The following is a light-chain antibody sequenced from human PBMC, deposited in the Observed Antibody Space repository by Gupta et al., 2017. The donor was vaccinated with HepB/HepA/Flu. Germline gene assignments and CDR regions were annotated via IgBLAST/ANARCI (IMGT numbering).Light chain of an antibody. CDR1: QNLLFSDGNTF. V-gene: IGKV2-30*01. J-gene: IGKJ4*01. CDR2: RVS. CDR3: VQGTHCPLT. Sequence: VMTQSPLSLPVTRGQSASISCRSSQNLLFSDGNTFLHWFQQRPGQSPRRLIYRVSNRDSGVPDRFSGSGSGTDFTLEISRVEAEDVGVYYCVQGTHCPLTFGGGTKVEIK.